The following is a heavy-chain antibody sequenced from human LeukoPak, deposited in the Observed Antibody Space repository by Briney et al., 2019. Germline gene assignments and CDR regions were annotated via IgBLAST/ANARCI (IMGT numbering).Heavy chain of an antibody. Sequence: ASVKVSCKASGYTFTSYDINWVRQAPGQGLEWMGRINPNSGGTNYAQKFQGRVTMTRDTSISTAYMELSRLRSDDTAVYYCAREGPLLGLDYWGQGTLVTVSS. CDR3: AREGPLLGLDY. CDR2: INPNSGGT. D-gene: IGHD2-15*01. CDR1: GYTFTSYD. J-gene: IGHJ4*02. V-gene: IGHV1-2*06.